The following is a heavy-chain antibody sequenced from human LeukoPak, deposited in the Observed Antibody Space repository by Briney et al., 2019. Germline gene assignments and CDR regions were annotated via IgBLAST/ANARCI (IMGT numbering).Heavy chain of an antibody. V-gene: IGHV4-39*01. D-gene: IGHD1-26*01. CDR3: ARRAYGIGFDY. CDR2: IYYNGST. Sequence: SETLSLTCTVSGRSISRSPYWWGWIRQPAGKGLEWIATIYYNGSTFYHPSLESRVTISADTSKNQFSLKLTAVTAADTAVYYCARRAYGIGFDYWGQGIMVTVPS. J-gene: IGHJ4*02. CDR1: GRSISRSPYW.